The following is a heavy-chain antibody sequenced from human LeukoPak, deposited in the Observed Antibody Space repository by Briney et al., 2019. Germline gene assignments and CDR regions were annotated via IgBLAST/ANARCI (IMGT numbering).Heavy chain of an antibody. CDR2: INWNGGST. Sequence: GGSLRLSCAASGFTLDDYGMSGVRHAPGKGVEGVSGINWNGGSTVYADSVRGRFTISRDNAKNSLYLQMNSLRAEDTALYYCARNSGGYYYFDYWGQGTLVTVSS. J-gene: IGHJ4*02. CDR3: ARNSGGYYYFDY. CDR1: GFTLDDYG. V-gene: IGHV3-20*04. D-gene: IGHD3-22*01.